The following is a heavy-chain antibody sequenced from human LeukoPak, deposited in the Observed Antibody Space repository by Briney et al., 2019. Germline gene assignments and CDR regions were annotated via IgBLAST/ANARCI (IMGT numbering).Heavy chain of an antibody. J-gene: IGHJ6*04. CDR1: CGSISNSRYY. CDR2: IYYGGST. Sequence: SETLSLTCTVSCGSISNSRYYWGWIRQPPGKGLEWIGSIYYGGSTFYSPSLKSRVTISVDTSKNQFSLKLSSVTAADTAVYYCARDASWGKGTTVTVSS. V-gene: IGHV4-39*07. CDR3: ARDAS.